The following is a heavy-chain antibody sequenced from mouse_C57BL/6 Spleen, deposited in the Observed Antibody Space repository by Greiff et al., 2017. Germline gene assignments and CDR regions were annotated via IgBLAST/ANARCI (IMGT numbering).Heavy chain of an antibody. CDR2: IYPGDGDT. J-gene: IGHJ4*01. CDR3: AREEITTVSY. D-gene: IGHD1-1*01. V-gene: IGHV1-82*01. Sequence: QVQLQQSGPELVKPGASVKISCKASGYAFSSSWMNWVKQRPGKGLDWIGRIYPGDGDTNYNGKFKGKATLTADKSSSTAYMQLSSLTSEDSAVYFCAREEITTVSYWGQGTSVTVSS. CDR1: GYAFSSSW.